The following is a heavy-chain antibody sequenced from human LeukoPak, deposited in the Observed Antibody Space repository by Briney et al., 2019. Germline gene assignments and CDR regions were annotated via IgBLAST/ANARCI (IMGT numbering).Heavy chain of an antibody. J-gene: IGHJ4*02. CDR3: AKASGRFDY. CDR2: ISGDGVST. Sequence: PGGSLRLSCVASGLPIADFAMHWVRQAPGKGLEWVSLISGDGVSTFYTDSVRGRFSISRDNTKTSLYLEMNSLRTEDTAMYYCAKASGRFDYWGQGTLVAVSS. V-gene: IGHV3-43*02. CDR1: GLPIADFA.